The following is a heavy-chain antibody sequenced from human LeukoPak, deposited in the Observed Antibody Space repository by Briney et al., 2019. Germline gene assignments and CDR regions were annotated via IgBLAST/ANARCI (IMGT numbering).Heavy chain of an antibody. V-gene: IGHV3-9*01. CDR2: ISWNSGSI. J-gene: IGHJ6*03. Sequence: GGSLRLSCAASGFTFDDYAMHWVRQAPGKGLEWVSGISWNSGSIGYADSVKGRFTISRDNAKNSLYLQMNSLRAEDTALYYCAKHTTYSSGWYDLGYYYYYTGVWGKGTTVTVSS. CDR1: GFTFDDYA. CDR3: AKHTTYSSGWYDLGYYYYYTGV. D-gene: IGHD6-19*01.